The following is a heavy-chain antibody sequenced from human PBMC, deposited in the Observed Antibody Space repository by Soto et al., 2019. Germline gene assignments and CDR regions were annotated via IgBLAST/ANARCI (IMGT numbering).Heavy chain of an antibody. CDR2: IFYIGTT. J-gene: IGHJ4*02. Sequence: SETLSLTCTVSGDSMNNFYWDWIRQPPGKGLEWIGHIFYIGTTDYNPSLRSRVTISVDTPKNQFSLKLTSLSAADTAVYYCAVHRTPHQDDDGPQFDYWGQGALVTVSS. CDR3: AVHRTPHQDDDGPQFDY. V-gene: IGHV4-59*01. D-gene: IGHD4-17*01. CDR1: GDSMNNFY.